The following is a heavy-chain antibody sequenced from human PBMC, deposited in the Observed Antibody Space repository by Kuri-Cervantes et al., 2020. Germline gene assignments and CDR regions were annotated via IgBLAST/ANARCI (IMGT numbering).Heavy chain of an antibody. CDR3: ARISGGLVRYFDSNYYYGMDV. V-gene: IGHV4-39*07. CDR1: GGSISSGGYY. J-gene: IGHJ6*02. CDR2: IYYSGST. Sequence: GSLRLSCTVSGGSISSGGYYWSWIRQPPGKGLEWIGSIYYSGSTYYNPSLKSRVTISVDTSKNQFSLKLSSVTAADTAVYYCARISGGLVRYFDSNYYYGMDVWGQGTTVTVSS. D-gene: IGHD3-9*01.